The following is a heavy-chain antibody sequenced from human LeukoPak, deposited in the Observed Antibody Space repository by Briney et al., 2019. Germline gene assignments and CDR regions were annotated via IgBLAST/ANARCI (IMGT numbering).Heavy chain of an antibody. CDR1: GYSFTNYW. D-gene: IGHD5-18*01. V-gene: IGHV5-51*01. CDR2: IYPDDSDT. Sequence: GESLQISCKGTGYSFTNYWIAWVRQMPGKGLEWMGIIYPDDSDTKYSPSFQGQVTISADKSISTAYLQWSSLRASDTAMYYCAITAHNWFDPWGQGTLVTVSS. CDR3: AITAHNWFDP. J-gene: IGHJ5*02.